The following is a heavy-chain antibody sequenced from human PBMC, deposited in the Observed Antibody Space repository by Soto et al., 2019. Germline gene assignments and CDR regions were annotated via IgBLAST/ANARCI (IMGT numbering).Heavy chain of an antibody. CDR3: AKGSVYYYYMDV. V-gene: IGHV3-74*01. CDR1: GFTFSSYW. J-gene: IGHJ6*03. CDR2: INSDGSST. Sequence: PGGSLRLSCAASGFTFSSYWMHWVRQAPGKGLVWVSRINSDGSSTSYADSVKGRFTISRDNAKNTLYLQMSSLRAEDTAVYYCAKGSVYYYYMDVWGKGTTVTVSS.